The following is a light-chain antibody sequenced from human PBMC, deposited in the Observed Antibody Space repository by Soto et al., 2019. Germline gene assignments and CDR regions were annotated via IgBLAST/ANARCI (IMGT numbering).Light chain of an antibody. CDR3: LQYHNLWA. J-gene: IGKJ1*01. CDR2: RAS. Sequence: IVLTPSPGTLSLSPGERATLSCRSSETVTDRQLAWYQQRPGQAPRLLIYRASTRATGVPARFSGSGSGTEFTLTISSLQSEDFTVYSCLQYHNLWAFGQRTKVDI. V-gene: IGKV3-15*01. CDR1: ETVTDRQ.